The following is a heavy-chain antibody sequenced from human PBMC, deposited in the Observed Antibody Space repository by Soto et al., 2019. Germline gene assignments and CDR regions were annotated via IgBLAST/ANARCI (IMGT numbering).Heavy chain of an antibody. CDR3: ARRWLRRRGVVIVGVDI. Sequence: QVQLVQSGAEVKKPGSSVKVSCKASGGTFSSYTISWVRQAPGQGLEWMGRIIPILGIANYAQKFQGRVTITADKSTSTAYMELSSLRSEDTAVYYCARRWLRRRGVVIVGVDIWGQGTMVTVSS. V-gene: IGHV1-69*02. J-gene: IGHJ3*02. CDR1: GGTFSSYT. D-gene: IGHD5-12*01. CDR2: IIPILGIA.